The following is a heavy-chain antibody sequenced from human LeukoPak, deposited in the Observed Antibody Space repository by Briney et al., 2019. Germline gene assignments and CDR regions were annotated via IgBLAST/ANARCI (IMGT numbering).Heavy chain of an antibody. Sequence: GGSLRLSCAASGFTFDDYAMYWVRQAPGKGLEWVSGISWNGGNLGYADSVKGRFTISRDNAKNSLYLQMNSLRAEDMAFYYCVKAGGGWAYMDVWGKGTTVTVSS. D-gene: IGHD6-19*01. CDR3: VKAGGGWAYMDV. V-gene: IGHV3-9*03. CDR1: GFTFDDYA. J-gene: IGHJ6*03. CDR2: ISWNGGNL.